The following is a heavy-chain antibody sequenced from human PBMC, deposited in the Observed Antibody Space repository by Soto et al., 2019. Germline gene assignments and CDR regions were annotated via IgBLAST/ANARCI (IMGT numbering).Heavy chain of an antibody. J-gene: IGHJ4*02. D-gene: IGHD6-13*01. CDR1: GGSISSFY. CDR2: IYSGGRN. Sequence: SETLSLTCTVSGGSISSFYWSWIRQPAGKGLEWIGRIYSGGRNNYNPSLKSRVTMSVDTSKNQSSLRLSSVPAADTAMYYCERGSSRWDYWGQGTLVTVSS. CDR3: ERGSSRWDY. V-gene: IGHV4-4*07.